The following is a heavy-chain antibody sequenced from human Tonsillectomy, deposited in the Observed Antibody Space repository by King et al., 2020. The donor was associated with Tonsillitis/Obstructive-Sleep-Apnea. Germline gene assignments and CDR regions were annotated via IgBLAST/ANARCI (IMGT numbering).Heavy chain of an antibody. V-gene: IGHV4-59*01. CDR3: ARGGYGETSLFYV. CDR2: LYYTGKTT. J-gene: IGHJ6*04. Sequence: VQLQESGPGLVKPSETLSLTCTVSGGSINNYYWSWIRQPPGKGLEWIGYLYYTGKTTNYNPSLRSRVTISPDKSKPRFSLTLTSVTAADTAVYYCARGGYGETSLFYVWGKGTTVIVSS. D-gene: IGHD3-16*01. CDR1: GGSINNYY.